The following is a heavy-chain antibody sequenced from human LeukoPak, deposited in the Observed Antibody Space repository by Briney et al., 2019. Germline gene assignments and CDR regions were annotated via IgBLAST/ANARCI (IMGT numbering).Heavy chain of an antibody. V-gene: IGHV4-30-4*08. CDR3: ARINAYYFDY. CDR1: GGSISSGDYY. Sequence: SQTLSLTCTVSGGSISSGDYYWSWIRQPPGKGLEWIGYIYYSGSTYSNPSLKSRVTISVDTSKNHFSLKLSSVTAADTAVYYCARINAYYFDYWGQGTLVIVSS. CDR2: IYYSGST. J-gene: IGHJ4*02.